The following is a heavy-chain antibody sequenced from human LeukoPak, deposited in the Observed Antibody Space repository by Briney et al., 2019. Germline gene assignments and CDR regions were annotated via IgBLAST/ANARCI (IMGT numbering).Heavy chain of an antibody. J-gene: IGHJ3*02. CDR1: GDSINNNNCY. D-gene: IGHD3-3*01. V-gene: IGHV4-39*01. CDR2: IYYNGRT. CDR3: ARITDRTIFGEIMHGFDI. Sequence: SETLSLTCTVSGDSINNNNCYWGWIRQPPGKGLEWIGNIYYNGRTYYSPSLKSRGTISVDTSNNQFSLKLSSVTAADTAVYYCARITDRTIFGEIMHGFDIWGQGTPVTVSS.